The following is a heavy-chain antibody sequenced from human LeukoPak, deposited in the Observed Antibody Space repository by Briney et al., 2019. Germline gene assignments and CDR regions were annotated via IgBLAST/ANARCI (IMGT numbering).Heavy chain of an antibody. CDR2: ISYDGSNK. Sequence: GGSLRLSCAASGFTFSSYGMHWVRQAPGKGLEWVAVISYDGSNKYYADSVKGRFTISRDNSENTLYLQMNSLRAEDTAVYYCAKAGYSGYGVRNGMDVWGQGTTVTVSS. V-gene: IGHV3-30*18. J-gene: IGHJ6*02. CDR1: GFTFSSYG. D-gene: IGHD5-12*01. CDR3: AKAGYSGYGVRNGMDV.